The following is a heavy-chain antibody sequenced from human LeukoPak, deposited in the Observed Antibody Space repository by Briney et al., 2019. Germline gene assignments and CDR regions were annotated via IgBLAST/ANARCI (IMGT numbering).Heavy chain of an antibody. V-gene: IGHV3-23*01. J-gene: IGHJ4*02. Sequence: PGGSLRLSCAASGFTFSSYAMSWVRQAPGQGLEWVSAISGSGGSTYYADSVKGRFTISRDNSKNTLYLQMNSLRAEDTAVYYCAKESRDGYGPPYFDYWGQGTLVTVSS. CDR2: ISGSGGST. D-gene: IGHD5-24*01. CDR3: AKESRDGYGPPYFDY. CDR1: GFTFSSYA.